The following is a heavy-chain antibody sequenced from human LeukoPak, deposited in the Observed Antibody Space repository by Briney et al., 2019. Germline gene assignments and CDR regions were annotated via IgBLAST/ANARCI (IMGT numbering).Heavy chain of an antibody. CDR1: GGSFSGYY. D-gene: IGHD3-10*01. CDR2: INHSGST. V-gene: IGHV4-34*01. CDR3: ARLLWFGDFDY. Sequence: SETLSLTCAVYGGSFSGYYWSWIRQPPGKGLEWIGEINHSGSTNYNPSLKSRVTISVDTSENQFSLKLSSVTAADTAVYYCARLLWFGDFDYWGQGTLVTVSS. J-gene: IGHJ4*02.